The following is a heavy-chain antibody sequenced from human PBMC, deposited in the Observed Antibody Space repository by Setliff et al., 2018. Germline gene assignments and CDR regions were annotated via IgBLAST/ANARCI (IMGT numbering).Heavy chain of an antibody. CDR3: ARERGDIVTTTSYYYYLDV. J-gene: IGHJ6*03. CDR1: GGTLSNYD. V-gene: IGHV1-69*05. D-gene: IGHD5-12*01. Sequence: ASVKVSCKASGGTLSNYDISWVRQAPGQGLEWMGGIIPIFGTTNYAQRFQGRVTITTDESTSTAYMELSSLRSEDTAVYYCARERGDIVTTTSYYYYLDVWGKGTTVTVSS. CDR2: IIPIFGTT.